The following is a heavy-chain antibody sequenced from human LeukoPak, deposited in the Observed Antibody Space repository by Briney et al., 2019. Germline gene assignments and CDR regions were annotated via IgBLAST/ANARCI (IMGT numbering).Heavy chain of an antibody. D-gene: IGHD5-24*01. CDR3: AREVGGLQSTFDY. V-gene: IGHV4-61*01. CDR2: IYYSGST. J-gene: IGHJ4*02. Sequence: PSETLSLTCTVSGYSISSDYYWGWIRQPPGKGLEWIGYIYYSGSTNYNPSLKSRVTISVDTSKNQFSLKLSSVTAADTAVYYCAREVGGLQSTFDYWGQGTLVTVSS. CDR1: GYSISSDYY.